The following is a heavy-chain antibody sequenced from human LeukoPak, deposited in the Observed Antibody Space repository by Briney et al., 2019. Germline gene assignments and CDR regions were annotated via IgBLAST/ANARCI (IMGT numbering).Heavy chain of an antibody. V-gene: IGHV3-48*04. J-gene: IGHJ4*01. D-gene: IGHD3-16*01. CDR1: GFTFSSYS. CDR2: ISSSSSTI. Sequence: GGSLRLSCAASGFTFSSYSMNWVRQAPGKGLEWVSYISSSSSTIYYADSVKGRFTISRDNTKNTLDLQMNSLRVEDTAVYYCARVGEVVPAGIDFWGQGTLVTVSS. CDR3: ARVGEVVPAGIDF.